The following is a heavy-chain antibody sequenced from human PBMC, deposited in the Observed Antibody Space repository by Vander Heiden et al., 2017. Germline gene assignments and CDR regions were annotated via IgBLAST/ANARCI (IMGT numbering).Heavy chain of an antibody. Sequence: QVQLVESGGGVVQPGRSLRPSCAASRFTFSSARMPWVRQAPGKGLEWVAVISYDGSNKNYADSVKGRFTISRDNSKNTLYLQMNSLRAEDTAVYYCAKDGCSSTSCYYYYGMDVWGQGTTVTVSS. J-gene: IGHJ6*02. CDR3: AKDGCSSTSCYYYYGMDV. D-gene: IGHD2-2*01. V-gene: IGHV3-30*18. CDR1: RFTFSSAR. CDR2: ISYDGSNK.